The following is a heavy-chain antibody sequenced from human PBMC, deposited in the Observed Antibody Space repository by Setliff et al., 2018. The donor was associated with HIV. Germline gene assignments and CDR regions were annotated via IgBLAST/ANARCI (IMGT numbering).Heavy chain of an antibody. J-gene: IGHJ3*02. V-gene: IGHV4-34*01. Sequence: SETLSLTCSVSGDSISRYYWSWIRQPPRKRLEWIGELNDSGSTNYNPSLKSRVTISVDTSKNQFSLKLTSVTAADTAVYYCARETSRGYPSDAFDIWGQGTMVTVSS. D-gene: IGHD5-18*01. CDR1: GDSISRYY. CDR3: ARETSRGYPSDAFDI. CDR2: LNDSGST.